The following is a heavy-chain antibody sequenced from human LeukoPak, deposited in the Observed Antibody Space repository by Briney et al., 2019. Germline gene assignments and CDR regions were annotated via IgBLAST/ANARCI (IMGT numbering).Heavy chain of an antibody. CDR3: AKGSEYLWGSLESNYYYYMDV. V-gene: IGHV3-30-3*01. CDR1: GFTFSSYA. J-gene: IGHJ6*03. Sequence: GGPLRLSCAASGFTFSSYAMHWVRQAPGKGLEWVAVISYDGSNKYYADSVKGRFTISRDNSKNTLYLQMNSLRAEDTAVYYCAKGSEYLWGSLESNYYYYMDVWGKGTTVTVSS. CDR2: ISYDGSNK. D-gene: IGHD3-16*01.